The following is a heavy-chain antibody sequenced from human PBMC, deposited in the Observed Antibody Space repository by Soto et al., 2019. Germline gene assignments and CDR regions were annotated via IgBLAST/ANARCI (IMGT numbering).Heavy chain of an antibody. Sequence: GGSLRLSFAASGFTFTRYSMNLVRQAPGKGLEWVSSISSTTNYIYYGDSMKGRSTISRDNAKNSLYLEMNSLRAEDTAVYYCARESEDLTSNFDYWGQGTLVTVSS. CDR2: ISSTTNYI. CDR1: GFTFTRYS. J-gene: IGHJ4*02. CDR3: ARESEDLTSNFDY. V-gene: IGHV3-21*06.